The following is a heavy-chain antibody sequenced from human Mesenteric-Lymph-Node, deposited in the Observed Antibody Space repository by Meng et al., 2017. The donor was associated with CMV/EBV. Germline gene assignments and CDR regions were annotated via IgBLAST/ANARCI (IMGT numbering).Heavy chain of an antibody. J-gene: IGHJ4*02. V-gene: IGHV3-21*01. CDR1: AFTFSNYN. Sequence: ESLKISCAASAFTFSNYNMDWVRQAPGKGLGWVSSISSSRAYIYYADSVKGRFTISRDNAKSSLYLQMDSLRAEDTAAYYCAREVVGASTFDYWGQGTLVTISS. CDR3: AREVVGASTFDY. CDR2: ISSSRAYI. D-gene: IGHD1-26*01.